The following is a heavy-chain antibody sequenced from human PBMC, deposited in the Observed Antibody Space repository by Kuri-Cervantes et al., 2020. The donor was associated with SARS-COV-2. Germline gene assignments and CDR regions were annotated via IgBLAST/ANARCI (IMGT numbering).Heavy chain of an antibody. D-gene: IGHD3-3*01. Sequence: ASVKVSCKASGYTFTSYDINWVRQATGQGLEWMGWINPNSGGTNYAQKFQGRVTMTRDTSISTAYMELRSLRSDDTAVYYCARATRGFLEWLLPRGGGFDPWGQGTLVTVSS. CDR3: ARATRGFLEWLLPRGGGFDP. CDR2: INPNSGGT. J-gene: IGHJ5*02. CDR1: GYTFTSYD. V-gene: IGHV1-2*02.